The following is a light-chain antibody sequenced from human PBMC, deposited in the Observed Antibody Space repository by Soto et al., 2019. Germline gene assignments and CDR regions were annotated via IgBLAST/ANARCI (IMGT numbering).Light chain of an antibody. J-gene: IGLJ2*01. V-gene: IGLV1-40*01. CDR2: GNS. Sequence: QSVLTQPPSVSGAPGQRVTISCTGSSSNIGAGYDVHWYQQLPGTAPKLLIYGNSNRPSGVPDRFSGSKSGTSASLAITGLHAEDEADYYCQSYDSSLSGHVVFGGGTKLTV. CDR3: QSYDSSLSGHVV. CDR1: SSNIGAGYD.